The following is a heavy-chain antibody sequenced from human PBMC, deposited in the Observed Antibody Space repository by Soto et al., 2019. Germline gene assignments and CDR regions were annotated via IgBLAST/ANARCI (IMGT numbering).Heavy chain of an antibody. CDR2: INAGNGNT. J-gene: IGHJ6*02. V-gene: IGHV1-3*01. CDR1: GYTFTSCG. D-gene: IGHD3-22*01. Sequence: ASVKVSCKASGYTFTSCGIHWVRQAPGQRLEWTGWINAGNGNTKYSEKFQGRVTITRDTSASTAYLELSSLRSEDTAVYYCARDPNDSSAYYHHYYYGMDVWGQGTTVTVSS. CDR3: ARDPNDSSAYYHHYYYGMDV.